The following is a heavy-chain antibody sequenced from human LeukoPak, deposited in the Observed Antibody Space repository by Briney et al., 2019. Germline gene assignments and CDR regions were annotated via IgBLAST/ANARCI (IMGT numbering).Heavy chain of an antibody. J-gene: IGHJ4*02. CDR2: IWYDGSNK. Sequence: AGGSLRLSCAASGFTFSSYGMHWVRQAPGKGLEWVAVIWYDGSNKYYADSVKDRFTISRDNSKNTLYLQMNSLRAEDTAVYYCAWSSSKDYFDYWGQGTLVTVSS. CDR1: GFTFSSYG. V-gene: IGHV3-33*01. D-gene: IGHD6-13*01. CDR3: AWSSSKDYFDY.